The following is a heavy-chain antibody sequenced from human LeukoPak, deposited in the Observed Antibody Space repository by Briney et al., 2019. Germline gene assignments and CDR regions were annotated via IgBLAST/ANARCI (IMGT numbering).Heavy chain of an antibody. J-gene: IGHJ4*02. CDR3: ARMYDTWATVDY. D-gene: IGHD5-12*01. Sequence: ASVKVSCKASGYTFTSYGISWVRQAPGQGLEWMGWINPNSGGTNSAQKFQGRVTMTRDTSINTAYMDLSRLTSDDTAVYYCARMYDTWATVDYWGQGTLVTVSS. V-gene: IGHV1-2*02. CDR1: GYTFTSYG. CDR2: INPNSGGT.